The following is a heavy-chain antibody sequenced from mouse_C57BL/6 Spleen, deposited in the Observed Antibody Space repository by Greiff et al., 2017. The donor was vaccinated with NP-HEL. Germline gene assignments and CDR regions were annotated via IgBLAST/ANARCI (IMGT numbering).Heavy chain of an antibody. CDR3: VRDDGYYYAMDY. CDR2: IRRKSSNYAT. Sequence: EVHLVESGGGLVQPKGSLKLSCAASGFTFNTYAMHWVRQAPGKGLEWVARIRRKSSNYATYYADSVKDRFTISRDDSQSMLYLQMNNLKTEDTAMYCCVRDDGYYYAMDYRGQRTSVTVSS. CDR1: GFTFNTYA. V-gene: IGHV10-3*01. J-gene: IGHJ4*01. D-gene: IGHD2-3*01.